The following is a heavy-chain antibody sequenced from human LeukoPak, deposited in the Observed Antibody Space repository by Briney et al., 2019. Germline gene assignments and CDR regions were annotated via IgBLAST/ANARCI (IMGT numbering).Heavy chain of an antibody. D-gene: IGHD6-13*01. Sequence: ASVKVSCKASNYTFTRYSINWVRQAPGQGLEWMGSVSPYNGFANYALKFLGSVTMTTDTSTSTAYMELRSLRSDDTAVYYCARGGSSSWSGWFDPWGQGTLVTVSS. J-gene: IGHJ5*02. V-gene: IGHV1-18*01. CDR2: VSPYNGFA. CDR1: NYTFTRYS. CDR3: ARGGSSSWSGWFDP.